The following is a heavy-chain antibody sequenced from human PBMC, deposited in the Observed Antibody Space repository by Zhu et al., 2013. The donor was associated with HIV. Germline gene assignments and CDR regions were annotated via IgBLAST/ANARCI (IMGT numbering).Heavy chain of an antibody. J-gene: IGHJ1*01. CDR2: ISGYNAKT. CDR1: GYIFTSFG. V-gene: IGHV1-18*01. D-gene: IGHD3-22*01. Sequence: QDQLVRSGAEMKKPGASVKVSCKASGYIFTSFGISWVRQAPGQRLEWMGWISGYNAKTNYARNLQDRVTMTIDISSSTAYLELRSLRSDDTATYYCARGRYYYDHDGYYHEYFQLWGQGTLVTVSS. CDR3: ARGRYYYDHDGYYHEYFQL.